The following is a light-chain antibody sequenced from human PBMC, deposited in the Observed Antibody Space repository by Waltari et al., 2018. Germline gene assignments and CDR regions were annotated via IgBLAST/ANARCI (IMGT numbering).Light chain of an antibody. J-gene: IGKJ1*01. CDR1: QSIGSH. Sequence: EIVLTQSPDFQSVTPKEQVTMTCRASQSIGSHLHWYQQKPDQCPRLLIKYASQSLPGVPSRFSGSGSGTDFTLTIKSLEAEDAATYFCHQSSTSPQTFGQGTRVEIK. V-gene: IGKV6-21*01. CDR2: YAS. CDR3: HQSSTSPQT.